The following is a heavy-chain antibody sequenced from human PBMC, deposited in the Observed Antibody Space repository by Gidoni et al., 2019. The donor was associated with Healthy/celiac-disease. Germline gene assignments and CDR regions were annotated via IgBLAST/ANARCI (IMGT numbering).Heavy chain of an antibody. Sequence: EVQLVESGGGLVQPGGSLRLSCAASGFTFSSYWMSWVRKAPGKGLEWVANIKQDGSEKYYVDSVKGRFTISRDNAMNSLYLQMNSLRAEDTAVYYCARDSSYYDFWSGYWAMDVWGQGTTVTVSS. CDR2: IKQDGSEK. D-gene: IGHD3-3*01. J-gene: IGHJ6*02. V-gene: IGHV3-7*01. CDR3: ARDSSYYDFWSGYWAMDV. CDR1: GFTFSSYW.